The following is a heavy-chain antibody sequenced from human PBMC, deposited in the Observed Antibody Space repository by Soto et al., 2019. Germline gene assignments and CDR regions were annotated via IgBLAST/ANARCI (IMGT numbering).Heavy chain of an antibody. Sequence: GESLKISCKGSGYSFTNYWIGWARQMPGRGLEWMGIIYPDDSDTRYSPSFQGHVTISADKSVATAFLQWSSLKASDTAMYYCAKGAVAAHEAFDVWGQGTAVTVSS. CDR1: GYSFTNYW. J-gene: IGHJ3*01. CDR2: IYPDDSDT. D-gene: IGHD6-19*01. V-gene: IGHV5-51*01. CDR3: AKGAVAAHEAFDV.